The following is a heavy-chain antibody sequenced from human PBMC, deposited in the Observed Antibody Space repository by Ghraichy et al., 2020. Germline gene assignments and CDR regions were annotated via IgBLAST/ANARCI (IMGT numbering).Heavy chain of an antibody. J-gene: IGHJ3*02. V-gene: IGHV4-30-4*01. CDR1: GGSISSGDYY. CDR3: ASESSGYYSDAFDI. Sequence: SETLSLTCTVSGGSISSGDYYWSWIRQPPGKGLEWIGYIYYSGRTYYNPSLKSRVTISVDTSKNQFSLKLSSVTAADTAVYYCASESSGYYSDAFDIWGQGTMFTVSS. CDR2: IYYSGRT. D-gene: IGHD3-22*01.